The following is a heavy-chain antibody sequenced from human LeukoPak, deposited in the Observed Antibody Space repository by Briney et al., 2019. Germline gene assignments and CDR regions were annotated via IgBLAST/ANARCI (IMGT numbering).Heavy chain of an antibody. CDR2: ISYDGSNK. V-gene: IGHV3-30-3*01. CDR1: GFTFSSYA. J-gene: IGHJ4*02. CDR3: ARTVVVTAILGY. Sequence: GGSLRLSCAASGFTFSSYAMHWVRQAPGKGLEWVAVISYDGSNKYYADSVKGRFTISRDNSKNTLYLQMNSLRAEDMAVYYCARTVVVTAILGYWGQGTLVTVSS. D-gene: IGHD2-21*02.